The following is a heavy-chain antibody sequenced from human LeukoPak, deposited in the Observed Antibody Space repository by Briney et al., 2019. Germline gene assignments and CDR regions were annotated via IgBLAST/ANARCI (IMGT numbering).Heavy chain of an antibody. J-gene: IGHJ6*02. CDR1: GYTFTSYG. V-gene: IGHV1-18*01. CDR2: ISAYNGNT. CDR3: ASRSRHSYYYGLDV. Sequence: ASVKVSCKASGYTFTSYGISWVRQAPGQGLEWMGWISAYNGNTNYAQKLQGRVTMTTDTSTSTAYMELRRLRSDDTAVYYCASRSRHSYYYGLDVWGQGTTVTVSS.